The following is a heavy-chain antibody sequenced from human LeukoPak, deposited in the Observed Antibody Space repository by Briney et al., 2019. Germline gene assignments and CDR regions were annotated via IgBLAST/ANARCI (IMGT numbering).Heavy chain of an antibody. CDR1: GFTFSRYW. V-gene: IGHV3-74*01. Sequence: GGSLRLSCAASGFTFSRYWMHWVRPAPGEGRVWVYRINSDGSSTFYADSVKGRFTIYRQNAKHTLYLQINSLRAEDTAVYYCVKDERPRDYYSHDAFDIWGQETMVTVSS. J-gene: IGHJ3*02. D-gene: IGHD3-22*01. CDR2: INSDGSST. CDR3: VKDERPRDYYSHDAFDI.